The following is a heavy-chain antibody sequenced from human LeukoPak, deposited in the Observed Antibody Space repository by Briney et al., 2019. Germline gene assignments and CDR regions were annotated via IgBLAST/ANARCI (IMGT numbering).Heavy chain of an antibody. CDR1: GYTFTGYY. V-gene: IGHV1-2*02. CDR2: INPNSGGT. CDR3: ARATGSVDYYYMDV. J-gene: IGHJ6*03. Sequence: GASVKVSRKTSGYTFTGYYMHWVRQAPGQGLEWMGWINPNSGGTNYAQKFQGRVTMTRDTSISTAYMELRRLRSDDTALYYCARATGSVDYYYMDVWGKGTTVTVSS. D-gene: IGHD1-1*01.